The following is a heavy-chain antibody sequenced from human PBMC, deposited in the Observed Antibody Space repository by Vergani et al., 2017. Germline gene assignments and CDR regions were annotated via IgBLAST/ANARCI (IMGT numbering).Heavy chain of an antibody. CDR2: IWYDGSNK. Sequence: VQLVESGGGVVQPGRSLRLSCAASGFTFSSYGMHWVRQAPGKGLEWVAVIWYDGSNKYYADSVKGRFTISRDNSKNTLYLQMNSLRAEDTAVYYCARDGGSGWFLFDYWGQGTLVTVSS. D-gene: IGHD6-19*01. CDR1: GFTFSSYG. V-gene: IGHV3-33*01. J-gene: IGHJ4*02. CDR3: ARDGGSGWFLFDY.